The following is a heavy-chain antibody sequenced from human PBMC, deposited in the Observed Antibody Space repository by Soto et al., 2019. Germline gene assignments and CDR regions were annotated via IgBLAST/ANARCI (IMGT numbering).Heavy chain of an antibody. CDR1: GFTFSSYA. CDR2: ISYDGSNK. CDR3: AMLGYCSSTSWYHFDY. V-gene: IGHV3-30-3*01. D-gene: IGHD2-2*01. J-gene: IGHJ4*02. Sequence: LRLSCAASGFTFSSYAMHWVRQAPGKGLEWVAVISYDGSNKYYADSVKGRFTISRDNSKNTLYLQMNSLRAEDTAVYYCAMLGYCSSTSWYHFDYWGQGTLVTVSS.